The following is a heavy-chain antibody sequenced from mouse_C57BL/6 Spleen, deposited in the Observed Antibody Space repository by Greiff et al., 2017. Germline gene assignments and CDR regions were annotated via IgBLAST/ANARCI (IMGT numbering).Heavy chain of an antibody. V-gene: IGHV2-3*01. CDR3: AKLDGYLFDY. D-gene: IGHD2-3*01. CDR1: GFSLTSYG. CDR2: IWGDGRT. Sequence: QVQLKESGPGLVAPSQSLSITCTVSGFSLTSYGVSWVRQPPGQGLEWLGVIWGDGRTNSHSALISRLSISKDNSKSQVFFKLNSLQTYDTATYYCAKLDGYLFDYWGQGTTLTVSS. J-gene: IGHJ2*01.